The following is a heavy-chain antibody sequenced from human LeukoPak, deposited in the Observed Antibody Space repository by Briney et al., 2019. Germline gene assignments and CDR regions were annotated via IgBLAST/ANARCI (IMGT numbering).Heavy chain of an antibody. CDR2: IKQDGSEK. Sequence: GGSLRLSCVASGFTFSNYWMTWVRQAPGKGLEWVANIKQDGSEKYYVDSVRGRFAISRDNAKNSIYLQMNSLRAEDTAVYYCARDPRGIAARPRWFDPWGQGTLVTVSS. V-gene: IGHV3-7*01. D-gene: IGHD6-6*01. CDR3: ARDPRGIAARPRWFDP. J-gene: IGHJ5*02. CDR1: GFTFSNYW.